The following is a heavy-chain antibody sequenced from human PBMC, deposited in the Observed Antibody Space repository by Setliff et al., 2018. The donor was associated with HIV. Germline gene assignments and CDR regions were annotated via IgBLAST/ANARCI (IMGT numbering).Heavy chain of an antibody. CDR2: IHTSGST. CDR1: GGSVDSRDYY. Sequence: PSETLSLTCAVSGGSVDSRDYYWGWIRQPPGKGLEWIGHIHTSGSTNYNPSLKSRVTISIDTSKNQFSLKLRSATATDTALYYCARVSSSYYFLGAFDSWGQGTLVTVSS. D-gene: IGHD6-13*01. V-gene: IGHV4-61*08. CDR3: ARVSSSYYFLGAFDS. J-gene: IGHJ4*02.